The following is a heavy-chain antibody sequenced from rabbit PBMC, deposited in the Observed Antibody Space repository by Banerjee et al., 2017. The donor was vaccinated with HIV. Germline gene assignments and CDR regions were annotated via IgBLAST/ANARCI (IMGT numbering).Heavy chain of an antibody. Sequence: QQQLEESGGGLVKPGGTLTLTCKASGIDFSSYYYMCWVRQAPGKGLELIACIATNSGSTWYASWVNGRFTISRSTSLNTVDLKMTSLTAADTATYFCARVRAGYAGRNYFNLWGQGTLVTVS. CDR3: ARVRAGYAGRNYFNL. CDR1: GIDFSSYYY. D-gene: IGHD4-2*01. CDR2: IATNSGST. V-gene: IGHV1S43*01. J-gene: IGHJ4*01.